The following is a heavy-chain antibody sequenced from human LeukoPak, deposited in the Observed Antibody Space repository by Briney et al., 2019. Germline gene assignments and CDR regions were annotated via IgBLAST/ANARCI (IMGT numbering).Heavy chain of an antibody. V-gene: IGHV3-30-3*01. CDR2: ISYDGSNK. CDR3: ARDSAYESSGYWLDY. D-gene: IGHD3-22*01. Sequence: GGSLRLSCAASGFTFSSYAMYWVRQAPGKGLEWVALISYDGSNKYYADSVTGRFSISRDNSKNTLYLQMNSLRAEDTAVYYCARDSAYESSGYWLDYWGQGTLVTVSS. J-gene: IGHJ4*02. CDR1: GFTFSSYA.